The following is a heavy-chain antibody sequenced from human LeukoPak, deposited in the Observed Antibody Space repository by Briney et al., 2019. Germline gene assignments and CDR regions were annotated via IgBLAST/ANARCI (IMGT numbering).Heavy chain of an antibody. J-gene: IGHJ4*02. D-gene: IGHD6-19*01. CDR2: MYLGGTT. CDR3: AGLEGRYSTDWFCFFDY. CDR1: GGSISSLNL. Sequence: SETLSLTCIVSGGSISSLNLWSWLRQPPGKGLEWIGEMYLGGTTNFNPSPKSRVTVLIDKSKNQLPLQLTSVTAADTAVYSCAGLEGRYSTDWFCFFDYWGQGALVTVSS. V-gene: IGHV4-4*02.